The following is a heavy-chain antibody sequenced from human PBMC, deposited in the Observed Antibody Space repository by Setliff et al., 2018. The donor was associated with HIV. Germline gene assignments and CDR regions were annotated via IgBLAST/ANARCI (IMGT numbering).Heavy chain of an antibody. CDR3: ATDPGRRITFGGVIVNPDY. CDR1: GYTLAALS. D-gene: IGHD3-16*02. V-gene: IGHV1-24*01. CDR2: FDPEDGER. J-gene: IGHJ4*02. Sequence: ASVKVSCKVFGYTLAALSIHWVRQAPGKGLEWMGGFDPEDGERINAEKFQGRVTMTADTSTDTAYMALSRLTSEDTAVYYCATDPGRRITFGGVIVNPDYWGQGTLVTVSS.